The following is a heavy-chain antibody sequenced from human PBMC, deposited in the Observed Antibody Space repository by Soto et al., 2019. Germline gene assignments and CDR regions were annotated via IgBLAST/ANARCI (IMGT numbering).Heavy chain of an antibody. J-gene: IGHJ4*02. CDR3: ARDPWAADY. D-gene: IGHD3-16*01. Sequence: EVQLVESGGGLVQPGGSLRLSCAASGFTASPNYIAWVRQAPGKGREWVSVIYSGGSTFYADSVRGRFTISRDNSKNTVNLQMNSLRAEDTAVYYCARDPWAADYWGQGTLVTVSS. V-gene: IGHV3-66*01. CDR1: GFTASPNY. CDR2: IYSGGST.